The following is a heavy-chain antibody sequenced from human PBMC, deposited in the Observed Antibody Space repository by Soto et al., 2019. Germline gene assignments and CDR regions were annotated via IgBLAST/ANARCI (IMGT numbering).Heavy chain of an antibody. D-gene: IGHD2-15*01. Sequence: EVQLVESGGGLVKPGGSLRLSCAASGFTFSSYSMNWVRQAPGKGMEWVSSISSSSSYIYYADSVKGRFTISRENANNLVDLQINSLRHKDTAVDYCASLFEGATRPTYGMDVWRQGTTVTVSA. V-gene: IGHV3-21*01. CDR3: ASLFEGATRPTYGMDV. CDR2: ISSSSSYI. CDR1: GFTFSSYS. J-gene: IGHJ6*01.